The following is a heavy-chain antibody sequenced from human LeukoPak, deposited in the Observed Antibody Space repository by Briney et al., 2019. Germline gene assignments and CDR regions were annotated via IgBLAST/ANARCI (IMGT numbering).Heavy chain of an antibody. CDR3: ARYNGAKRGNYYDSSGYPYYFDY. Sequence: SVKVSCKASGGTFSSYAISWVRQAPGQGLEWMGRIIPILGIANYAQKFQGRITITADKSTSTAYMELSSLRSEDTAVYYCARYNGAKRGNYYDSSGYPYYFDYWGQGTLVTVSS. CDR2: IIPILGIA. V-gene: IGHV1-69*04. D-gene: IGHD3-22*01. J-gene: IGHJ4*02. CDR1: GGTFSSYA.